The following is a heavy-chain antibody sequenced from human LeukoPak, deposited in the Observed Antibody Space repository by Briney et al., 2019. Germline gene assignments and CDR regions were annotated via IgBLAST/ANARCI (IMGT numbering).Heavy chain of an antibody. J-gene: IGHJ6*02. Sequence: PGGSLRLSCAASGFTFSSYSMDWVRQAPGKGLEWVSYISSSSSTIYYADSVKGRFTISRDNSKNTVYLQMNSLRVEDTAVYYCARLLSWWMDVWGQGTTVTVSS. CDR3: ARLLSWWMDV. CDR1: GFTFSSYS. V-gene: IGHV3-48*01. D-gene: IGHD2-8*02. CDR2: ISSSSSTI.